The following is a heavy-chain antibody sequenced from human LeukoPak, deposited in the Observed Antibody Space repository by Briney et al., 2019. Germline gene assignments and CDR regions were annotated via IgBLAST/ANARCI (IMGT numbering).Heavy chain of an antibody. CDR1: GFTFSSVA. Sequence: GGSLRLSCAASGFTFSSVAMTWGRQALGKGAEWVSNISGDDDKTYYVDSVRGGFFISRDFSGNTLYLQMNSLRTEDTAIYYCAKGPKLNSGYHPDSWGQGTLVTVSS. D-gene: IGHD3-22*01. CDR3: AKGPKLNSGYHPDS. V-gene: IGHV3-23*01. CDR2: ISGDDDKT. J-gene: IGHJ4*02.